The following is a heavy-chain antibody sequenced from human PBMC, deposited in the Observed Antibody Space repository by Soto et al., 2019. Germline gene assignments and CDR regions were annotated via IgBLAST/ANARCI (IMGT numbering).Heavy chain of an antibody. J-gene: IGHJ4*02. V-gene: IGHV4-39*01. CDR3: ARGSSGWPRFDY. Sequence: PSETLSLTCPVSGASINTSGSYWGWVRQSPGKGLEWIGSIYYSGSTYYNPSLKSRVTISVDTSKNQFSLKLSSVTAADTAVYYCARGSSGWPRFDYWGQGTLVTVSS. CDR2: IYYSGST. D-gene: IGHD6-19*01. CDR1: GASINTSGSY.